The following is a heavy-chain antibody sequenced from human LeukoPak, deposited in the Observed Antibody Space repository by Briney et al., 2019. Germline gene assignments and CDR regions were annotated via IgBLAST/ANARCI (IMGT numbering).Heavy chain of an antibody. Sequence: ASVKVSCKASGYTFTGYYMHWVRQAPGQGLEWMGWINPNSGGTNYAQKFQGRVTMTRDTSISTAYMELSRLRSDDTAVYYCARGNSGYDKSFEYWGQGTLVTVSS. V-gene: IGHV1-2*02. D-gene: IGHD5-12*01. CDR2: INPNSGGT. CDR3: ARGNSGYDKSFEY. CDR1: GYTFTGYY. J-gene: IGHJ4*02.